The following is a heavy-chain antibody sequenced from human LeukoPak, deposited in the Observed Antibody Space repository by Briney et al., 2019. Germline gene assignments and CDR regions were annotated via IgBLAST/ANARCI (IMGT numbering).Heavy chain of an antibody. D-gene: IGHD3-3*01. V-gene: IGHV4-59*01. CDR1: GGSISSYY. CDR2: IYYSGST. Sequence: PSETLSLTCTVSGGSISSYYWSWIRQPPGKGLEWIGYIYYSGSTNYNPSLKGRVTMSVDTSKNQLSLKLSSVTSADTAMYYCARGESWSGYYLDYWGPGTLVTVSS. J-gene: IGHJ4*02. CDR3: ARGESWSGYYLDY.